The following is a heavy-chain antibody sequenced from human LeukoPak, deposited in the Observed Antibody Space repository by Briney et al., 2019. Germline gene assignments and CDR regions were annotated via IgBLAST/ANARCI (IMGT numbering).Heavy chain of an antibody. Sequence: PGGSLRLSCTASVLTLGGHDMHWVRQTTGEGLEWVAAVSSGHHAFYAGSVKGRFTVSREDAKNSLYLQMNSLRAGDTAVYYCVREARGYHYTYFDYWGQGSLVTVSS. J-gene: IGHJ4*02. V-gene: IGHV3-13*01. CDR1: VLTLGGHD. CDR2: VSSGHHA. CDR3: VREARGYHYTYFDY. D-gene: IGHD5-18*01.